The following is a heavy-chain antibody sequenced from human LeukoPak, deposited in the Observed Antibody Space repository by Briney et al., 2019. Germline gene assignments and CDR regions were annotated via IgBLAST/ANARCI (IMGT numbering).Heavy chain of an antibody. CDR3: ARSGYIVVVPAAIEMDV. D-gene: IGHD2-2*02. CDR1: GYSFTSYG. J-gene: IGHJ6*02. V-gene: IGHV1-18*01. CDR2: SDTYNGKT. Sequence: GASVKVSCKASGYSFTSYGIGWVRQAPGQGLEWMGWSDTYNGKTHYAQNLQGRVTMTRDTSTSTVYMELSSLRPEDTAVYYCARSGYIVVVPAAIEMDVWGQGTTVTVSS.